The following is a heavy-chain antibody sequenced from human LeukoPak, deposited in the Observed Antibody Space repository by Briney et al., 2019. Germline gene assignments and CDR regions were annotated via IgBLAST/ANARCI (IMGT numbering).Heavy chain of an antibody. V-gene: IGHV4-39*01. CDR1: GGSISSSSYY. D-gene: IGHD2-2*01. CDR2: IYYSGST. Sequence: SETLSLTCTVSGGSISSSSYYWGWIRQPPGKGLEWIGSIYYSGSTYYNPSLKSRVTISVDTSKNQFSLKLSSVTAADTAVYYCARGHIVVVPAAKKGRWFDPWGQGTLVTVSS. CDR3: ARGHIVVVPAAKKGRWFDP. J-gene: IGHJ5*02.